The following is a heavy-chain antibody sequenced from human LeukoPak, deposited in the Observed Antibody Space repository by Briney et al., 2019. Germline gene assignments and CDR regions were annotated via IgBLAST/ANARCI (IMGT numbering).Heavy chain of an antibody. D-gene: IGHD3-22*01. CDR1: GGSFSGYH. CDR3: ARQVSSGYYGYYFDY. CDR2: INHSGST. J-gene: IGHJ4*02. V-gene: IGHV4-34*01. Sequence: PSETLSLTCAVYGGSFSGYHWSWIRQPPGKGLEWIGEINHSGSTNYNPSLKSRVTISVDTSKNQFSLKLSSVTAADTAVYYCARQVSSGYYGYYFDYWGQGTLVTVSS.